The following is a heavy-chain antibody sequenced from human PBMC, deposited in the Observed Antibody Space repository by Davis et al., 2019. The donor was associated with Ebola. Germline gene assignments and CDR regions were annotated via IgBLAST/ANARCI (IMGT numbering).Heavy chain of an antibody. CDR2: IYYSGST. J-gene: IGHJ3*02. D-gene: IGHD2-15*01. V-gene: IGHV4-61*08. Sequence: SETLSLTCTVSGGSISSGDYYWSWIRQPPGKGLEWIGYIYYSGSTNYNPSLKSRVTISVDTSKNQFSLKLSSVTAADTAVYYCAREGYCSGGSCYGVDHAFDIWGQGTMVTVSS. CDR3: AREGYCSGGSCYGVDHAFDI. CDR1: GGSISSGDYY.